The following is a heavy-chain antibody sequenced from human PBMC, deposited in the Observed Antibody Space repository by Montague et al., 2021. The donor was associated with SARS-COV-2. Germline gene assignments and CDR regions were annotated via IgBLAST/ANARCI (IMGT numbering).Heavy chain of an antibody. J-gene: IGHJ3*01. V-gene: IGHV4-34*01. D-gene: IGHD2-2*01. CDR3: AKEREVVRAARTLVSLDL. Sequence: SETLSLTCAVYGGSFSVYYWSWLRQSPGSGLEWIAEINHSGTTNYNPSLKSRVTISVDTSKNQFTLKLTSVAAADTAMYYCAKEREVVRAARTLVSLDLWGKGTMVTVSS. CDR2: INHSGTT. CDR1: GGSFSVYY.